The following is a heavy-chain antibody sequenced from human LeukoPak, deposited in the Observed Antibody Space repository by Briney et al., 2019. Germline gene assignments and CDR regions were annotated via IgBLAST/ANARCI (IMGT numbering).Heavy chain of an antibody. CDR2: IYPGDSDT. V-gene: IGHV5-51*01. CDR1: GYSFTSYW. J-gene: IGHJ4*02. CDR3: AKNMAVAGTSFDY. D-gene: IGHD6-19*01. Sequence: GESLKISCKGSGYSFTSYWIGWVRQMPGKGLEWMGIIYPGDSDTRYSPSFQGQVTISADKSISTAYLQWSSLKASDTAMYYCAKNMAVAGTSFDYWGKGTLVSLSS.